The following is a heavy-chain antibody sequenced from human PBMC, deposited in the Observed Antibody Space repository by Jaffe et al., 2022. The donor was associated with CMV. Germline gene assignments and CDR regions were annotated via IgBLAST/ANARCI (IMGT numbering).Heavy chain of an antibody. D-gene: IGHD4-17*01. J-gene: IGHJ4*02. CDR2: IYYSGST. Sequence: QVQLQESGPGLVKPSETLSLTCTVSGGSISSYYWSWIRQPPGKGLEWIGYIYYSGSTNYNPSLKSRVTISVDTSKNQFSLKLSSVTAADTAVYYCARDEQYGDYGGVGGGFDYWGQGTLVTVSS. CDR1: GGSISSYY. CDR3: ARDEQYGDYGGVGGGFDY. V-gene: IGHV4-59*01.